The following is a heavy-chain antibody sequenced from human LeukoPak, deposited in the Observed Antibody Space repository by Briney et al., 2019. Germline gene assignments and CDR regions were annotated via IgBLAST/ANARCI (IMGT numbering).Heavy chain of an antibody. CDR1: GYSISSGYY. J-gene: IGHJ6*03. CDR2: IYHSGST. CDR3: ARGPHCSITSCYEGNYYMDV. Sequence: SETLSLTCAVSGYSISSGYYWGWIRQPPGKGLEWIGSIYHSGSTNYNPSLKSRVTISVDTSKNQFSLKLSSVTAADTAVYYCARGPHCSITSCYEGNYYMDVWGRGTTVTVSS. D-gene: IGHD2-2*01. V-gene: IGHV4-38-2*01.